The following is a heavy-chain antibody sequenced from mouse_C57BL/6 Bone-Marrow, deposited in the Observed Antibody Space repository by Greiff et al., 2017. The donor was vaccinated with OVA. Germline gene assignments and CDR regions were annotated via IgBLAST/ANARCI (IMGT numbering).Heavy chain of an antibody. CDR3: ARGEAYYYGRSSYWYFDV. J-gene: IGHJ1*03. CDR2: ISRGGSTI. V-gene: IGHV5-17*01. CDR1: GFTFSDYG. Sequence: EVKLVESGGGLVKPGGSLKLSCAASGFTFSDYGMHWVRQAPGKGLEWVAYISRGGSTIYYADTVKGRFTISRDNATNTLFLQMTSLRSEDTALYSCARGEAYYYGRSSYWYFDVWGTGTTVTVSS. D-gene: IGHD1-1*01.